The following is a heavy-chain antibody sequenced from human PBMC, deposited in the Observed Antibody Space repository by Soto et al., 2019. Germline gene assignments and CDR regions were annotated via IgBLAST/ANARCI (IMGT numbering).Heavy chain of an antibody. CDR1: GGTFSSYA. V-gene: IGHV1-69*01. J-gene: IGHJ4*02. CDR3: AGDGYSSGWSVGSLFDY. Sequence: QVQLVQSGAEVKKPGSSVKVSCKASGGTFSSYAISWVRQAPGQGLEWMGGIIPIFGTANYAQKFQGRVTIPADESTSTAYMELRSLRSEDTAVYYCAGDGYSSGWSVGSLFDYWGQGTLVTVSS. CDR2: IIPIFGTA. D-gene: IGHD6-19*01.